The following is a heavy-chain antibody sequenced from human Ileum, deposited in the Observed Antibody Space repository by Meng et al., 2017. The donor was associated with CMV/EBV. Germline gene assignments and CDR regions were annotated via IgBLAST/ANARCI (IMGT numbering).Heavy chain of an antibody. V-gene: IGHV3-7*01. J-gene: IGHJ4*02. CDR3: ATATPGGGGVY. Sequence: GESLKISCAASGFTFSSYAMHWVRQAPGKGLEWVANIKPDGSDNYYVDSVKGRFTISRDNAKNSLYLQMNSLRAEDTAVYYCATATPGGGGVYWGQGTLVTVSS. CDR1: GFTFSSYA. D-gene: IGHD2-2*02. CDR2: IKPDGSDN.